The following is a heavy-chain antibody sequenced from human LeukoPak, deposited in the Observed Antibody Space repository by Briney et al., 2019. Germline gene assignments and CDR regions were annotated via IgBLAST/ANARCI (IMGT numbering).Heavy chain of an antibody. D-gene: IGHD5-18*01. CDR3: AGVETAMVSSYYYYYMDV. Sequence: ASVKVSCKASGGTFSSYAISWVRQAPGQGLEWMGRIIPIFGTANYAQKFQGRVTITADKSTSTAYMELSSLRSEDTAVYYCAGVETAMVSSYYYYYMDVWGKGTTVTVSS. CDR1: GGTFSSYA. CDR2: IIPIFGTA. V-gene: IGHV1-69*06. J-gene: IGHJ6*03.